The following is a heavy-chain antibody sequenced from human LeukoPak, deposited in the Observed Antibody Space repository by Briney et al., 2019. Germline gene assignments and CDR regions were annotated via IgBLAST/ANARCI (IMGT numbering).Heavy chain of an antibody. D-gene: IGHD4-17*01. CDR1: GFTFSNYW. CDR2: INSDGSST. V-gene: IGHV3-74*01. CDR3: ARDYGDAFDV. Sequence: GKSLRLSCAASGFTFSNYWMHWVRQAPGKGLVWVSLINSDGSSTNYADSVKGRFTIYRDNAKNTLYLQMNSLRAEDTAVYYCARDYGDAFDVWGQGTMVTVSS. J-gene: IGHJ3*01.